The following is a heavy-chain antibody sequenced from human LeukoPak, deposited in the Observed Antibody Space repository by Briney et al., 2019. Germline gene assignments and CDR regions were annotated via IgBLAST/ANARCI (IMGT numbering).Heavy chain of an antibody. CDR2: ISAYNGNT. J-gene: IGHJ4*02. Sequence: APVKVSCKASGYTFTSYGISWVRQAPGQGLEWMGWISAYNGNTNYAQKLQGRVTMTTDTSTSTAYMELSSLRSEDTAVYYCARDNDSRDPPHFDYWGQGTLVTVSS. CDR3: ARDNDSRDPPHFDY. CDR1: GYTFTSYG. V-gene: IGHV1-18*01. D-gene: IGHD3-16*01.